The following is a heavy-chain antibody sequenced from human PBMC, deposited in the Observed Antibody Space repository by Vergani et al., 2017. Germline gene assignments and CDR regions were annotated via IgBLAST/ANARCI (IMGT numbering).Heavy chain of an antibody. Sequence: QVQLQESGPGLVKPSQTLSLTCTVSGGSISSGGYYWSWIRQHPGKGLEWIGYIYYSGSTYYNPSLKSRVTISVDTSKNQFSLKLSSVNDADTGVYYCARGHYDFWSGYSDYYYDMDVWGKGP. V-gene: IGHV4-31*03. J-gene: IGHJ6*03. D-gene: IGHD3-3*01. CDR3: ARGHYDFWSGYSDYYYDMDV. CDR2: IYYSGST. CDR1: GGSISSGGYY.